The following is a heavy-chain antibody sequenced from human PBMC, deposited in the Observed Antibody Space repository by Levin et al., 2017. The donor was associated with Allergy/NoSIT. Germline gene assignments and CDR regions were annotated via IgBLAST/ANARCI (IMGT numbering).Heavy chain of an antibody. V-gene: IGHV3-21*01. CDR3: ARDFAEDYYDSSGSYFDY. J-gene: IGHJ4*02. CDR1: GFTFSSYS. Sequence: GESLKISCAASGFTFSSYSMNWVRQAPGKGLEWVSSISSSSSYIYYADSVKGRFTISRDNAKNSLYLQMNSLRAEDTAVYYCARDFAEDYYDSSGSYFDYWGQGTLVTVSS. D-gene: IGHD3-22*01. CDR2: ISSSSSYI.